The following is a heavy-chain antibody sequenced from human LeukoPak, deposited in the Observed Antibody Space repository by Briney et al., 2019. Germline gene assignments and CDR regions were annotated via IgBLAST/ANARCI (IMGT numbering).Heavy chain of an antibody. CDR1: ARSISSGGYS. Sequence: SQTLSLTCAVSARSISSGGYSWGWIRQPPGNGLEGIGYIYHSGSTYYNPSLKSRVTISVDRSKNQSSLKLSSVTAADTAVYYCARGTVPGAYGYWGQGTLVTVSS. J-gene: IGHJ4*02. CDR3: ARGTVPGAYGY. CDR2: IYHSGST. V-gene: IGHV4-30-2*01. D-gene: IGHD2-2*01.